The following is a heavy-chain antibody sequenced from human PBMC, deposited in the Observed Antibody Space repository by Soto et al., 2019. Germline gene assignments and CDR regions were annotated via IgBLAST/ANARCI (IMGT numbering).Heavy chain of an antibody. Sequence: ASVKVSCKASGYTFTSYGISWVRQAPGQGLEWMGWISAYNGNTNYAQKLQGRVTMTTDTSTSTAYMELRSLRSDDTAVYYCARGGVDYYDSSGYYFSPYSFDYWGQGTLVTVSS. CDR1: GYTFTSYG. V-gene: IGHV1-18*01. CDR3: ARGGVDYYDSSGYYFSPYSFDY. J-gene: IGHJ4*02. CDR2: ISAYNGNT. D-gene: IGHD3-22*01.